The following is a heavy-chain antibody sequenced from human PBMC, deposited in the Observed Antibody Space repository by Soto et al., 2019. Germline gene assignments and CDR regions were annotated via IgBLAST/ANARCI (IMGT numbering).Heavy chain of an antibody. V-gene: IGHV1-69*04. Sequence: SVKVSCKASGGTFSIYTISWVRQAPGQGLEWMGRIIPILGIANYAQKFQGRVTITADKSTSTAYMELSSLRSEDTAVYYCARDRVVVVVAATNPPGWFDPWGQGTLVTVSS. CDR2: IIPILGIA. D-gene: IGHD2-15*01. J-gene: IGHJ5*02. CDR3: ARDRVVVVVAATNPPGWFDP. CDR1: GGTFSIYT.